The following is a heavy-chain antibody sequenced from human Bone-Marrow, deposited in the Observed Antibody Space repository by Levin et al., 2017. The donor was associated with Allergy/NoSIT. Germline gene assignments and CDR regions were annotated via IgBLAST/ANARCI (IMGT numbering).Heavy chain of an antibody. CDR1: GFTFSTYS. Sequence: GGSLRLSCAASGFTFSTYSMNWIRQAPGKGLEWVSSISSDGNDINYADSVKGRFTISRDNANNALSLQMNSLRPEDMAVYFCSRARSTTVFGMSLDRTFDFWGQGTLVTVSS. CDR2: ISSDGNDI. D-gene: IGHD3-3*01. J-gene: IGHJ4*02. CDR3: SRARSTTVFGMSLDRTFDF. V-gene: IGHV3-21*01.